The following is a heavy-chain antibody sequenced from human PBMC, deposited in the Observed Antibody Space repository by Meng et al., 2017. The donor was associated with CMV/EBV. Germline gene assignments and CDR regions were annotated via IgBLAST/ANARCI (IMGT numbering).Heavy chain of an antibody. V-gene: IGHV3-23*01. CDR1: GFTFSSYA. CDR3: AKDFGVNYYGSGSRPSGDY. J-gene: IGHJ4*02. D-gene: IGHD3-10*01. CDR2: ISGSGGST. Sequence: GESLKISCAASGFTFSSYAMSWVRQAPGKGLEWVSAISGSGGSTYYADSVEGRFTISRDNSKNTLYLQMNSLRAEDTAVYYCAKDFGVNYYGSGSRPSGDYWGQGTLVTVSS.